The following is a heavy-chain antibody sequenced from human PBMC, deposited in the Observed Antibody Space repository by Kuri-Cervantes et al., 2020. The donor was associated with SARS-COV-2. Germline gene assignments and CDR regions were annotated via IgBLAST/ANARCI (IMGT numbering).Heavy chain of an antibody. CDR2: ISGSGSYM. CDR1: GFTFSGYT. D-gene: IGHD2-21*01. V-gene: IGHV3-21*04. J-gene: IGHJ4*02. CDR3: AKGVSNCVGCDY. Sequence: GGSLRLSCVGTGFTFSGYTMNWVRQAPGKALQWVSSISGSGSYMYYADSVKGRFTVSRDSAKNSLYLQMNSLRAEDTAVYYCAKGVSNCVGCDYWGQGTLVTVSS.